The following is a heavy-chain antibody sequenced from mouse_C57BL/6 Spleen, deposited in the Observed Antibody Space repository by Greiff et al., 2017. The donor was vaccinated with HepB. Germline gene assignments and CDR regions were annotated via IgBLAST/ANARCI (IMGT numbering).Heavy chain of an antibody. CDR2: ISYDGSN. V-gene: IGHV3-6*01. CDR3: ASAHYGSPFDY. D-gene: IGHD1-1*01. J-gene: IGHJ2*01. Sequence: DVQLQESGPGLVKPSQSLSLTCSVTGYSITSGYYWNWIRQFPGNKLEWMGYISYDGSNNYNPSLKNRISITRDTSKNQFFLKLNSVTTEDTATYYCASAHYGSPFDYWGQGTTLTVSS. CDR1: GYSITSGYY.